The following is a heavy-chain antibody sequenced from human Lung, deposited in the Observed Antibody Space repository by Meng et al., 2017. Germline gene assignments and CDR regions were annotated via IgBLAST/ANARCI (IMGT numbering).Heavy chain of an antibody. CDR3: ARGPTTMAHDFDY. D-gene: IGHD4-11*01. V-gene: IGHV4-34*01. J-gene: IGHJ4*02. Sequence: QWLSQELGHGLLNPSMPRSLTCFVSCGSFSDYYWTWIRQPPGKGLEWIGEINHSGSTNYNPSIGSRATISEDTSQNNLSLKLSSVTAADLSVYYCARGPTTMAHDFDYWGQGTLVTVSS. CDR1: CGSFSDYY. CDR2: INHSGST.